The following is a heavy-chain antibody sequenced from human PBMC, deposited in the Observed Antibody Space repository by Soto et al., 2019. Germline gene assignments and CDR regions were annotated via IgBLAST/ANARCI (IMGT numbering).Heavy chain of an antibody. Sequence: PWGALVVSCASSGFTFRIFTMNRVRQAPGKGLEWVSTISSNSAYIYYTDALRGRFTISRDNAKNSLHLQMNSLRAEDTAVYYCTGDASRDSSARGWFDPWGPGTLVTVSS. D-gene: IGHD6-13*01. J-gene: IGHJ5*02. CDR3: TGDASRDSSARGWFDP. CDR2: ISSNSAYI. V-gene: IGHV3-21*01. CDR1: GFTFRIFT.